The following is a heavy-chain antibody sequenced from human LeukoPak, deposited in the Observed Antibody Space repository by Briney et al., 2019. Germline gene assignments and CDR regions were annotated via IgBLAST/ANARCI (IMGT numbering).Heavy chain of an antibody. J-gene: IGHJ4*02. Sequence: SETLSLTCTVSGGSVSSSSYYWAWIGQPPGKGLEWIGTVHYDGSNYYDTSLKSRLTISVDMSKNQLSLKLSFVTAADTAVYYCARHYCTGGPCYLDYWGQGTLVTVSS. CDR2: VHYDGSN. CDR3: ARHYCTGGPCYLDY. V-gene: IGHV4-39*01. CDR1: GGSVSSSSYY. D-gene: IGHD2-8*02.